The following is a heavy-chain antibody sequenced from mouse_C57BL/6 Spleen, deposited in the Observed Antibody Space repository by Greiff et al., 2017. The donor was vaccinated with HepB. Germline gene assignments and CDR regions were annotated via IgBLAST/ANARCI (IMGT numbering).Heavy chain of an antibody. V-gene: IGHV2-5*01. J-gene: IGHJ4*01. CDR3: ALYYGSYYAMDY. CDR1: GFSLTSYG. Sequence: VKLMESGPGLVQPSQSLSITCTVSGFSLTSYGVHWVRQSPGKGLEWLGVIWRGGSTDYNAAFMSRLSITKDNSKSQVFFKMNSLQADDTAIYYCALYYGSYYAMDYWGQGTSVTVSS. CDR2: IWRGGST. D-gene: IGHD2-1*01.